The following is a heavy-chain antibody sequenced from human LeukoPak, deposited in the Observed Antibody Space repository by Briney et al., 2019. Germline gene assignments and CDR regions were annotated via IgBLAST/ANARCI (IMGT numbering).Heavy chain of an antibody. CDR1: GITFSSYS. J-gene: IGHJ4*02. CDR3: AREYGYYFDS. CDR2: INEDGSDK. V-gene: IGHV3-7*01. Sequence: GGSLRLSCAAAGITFSSYSVTWVRQPPGKGLEWVANINEDGSDKYYLDSVTGRFTISRDNDKNLLYLQMNSLRAEDTAVYFCAREYGYYFDSWGQGTLVTLSS. D-gene: IGHD3-22*01.